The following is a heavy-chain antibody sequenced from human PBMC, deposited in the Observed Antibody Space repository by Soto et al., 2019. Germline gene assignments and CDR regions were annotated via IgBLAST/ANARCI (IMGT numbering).Heavy chain of an antibody. CDR1: GFTLSTYW. CDR2: INPDGTST. V-gene: IGHV3-74*01. J-gene: IGHJ3*01. Sequence: EEQLVESGGGLVQPGGSLGLSCAASGFTLSTYWMHWVRQVPGKGLVWVSHINPDGTSTNYADSVKGRFTISRDNAKNTLFLQINSLGAEDTAVYFCARDNPGPQACDVWGQGTMVTVSS. CDR3: ARDNPGPQACDV.